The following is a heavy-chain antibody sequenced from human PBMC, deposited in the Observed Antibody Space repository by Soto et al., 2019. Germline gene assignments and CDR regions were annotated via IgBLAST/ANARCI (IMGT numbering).Heavy chain of an antibody. CDR2: IIPIFGTA. J-gene: IGHJ3*02. V-gene: IGHV1-69*13. D-gene: IGHD3-22*01. CDR3: GRPLYYYDSSGYYIDAFDI. CDR1: GGTFSSYA. Sequence: SVKVSCKASGGTFSSYAISWVRQAPGQGLEWMGGIIPIFGTANYAQKFQGRVTITADESTSTAYMELSSLRSEDTAVYYCGRPLYYYDSSGYYIDAFDIWGKGTMVTVSS.